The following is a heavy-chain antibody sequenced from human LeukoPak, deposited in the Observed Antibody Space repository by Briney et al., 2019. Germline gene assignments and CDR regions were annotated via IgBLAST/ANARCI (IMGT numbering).Heavy chain of an antibody. CDR2: IYYSGST. Sequence: SETLSLTCTVSGVSISSYYWSWIRQPPGKGLEWIGYIYYSGSTNYNPSLKSRVTISVDTSKNQFSLKLSSVTAADTAVYYCASLTTGTTSSYYFDYWGQGTLVTVSS. D-gene: IGHD1-1*01. CDR1: GVSISSYY. J-gene: IGHJ4*02. V-gene: IGHV4-59*01. CDR3: ASLTTGTTSSYYFDY.